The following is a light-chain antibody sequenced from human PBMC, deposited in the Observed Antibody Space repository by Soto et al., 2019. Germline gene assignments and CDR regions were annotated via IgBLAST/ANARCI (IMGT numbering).Light chain of an antibody. Sequence: QSVLTQPPSVSGAPGQSVTSACTWTSSSIGAGYDVHWYQHLPGTAPKLLIYGNTIRPSGVPDRFSGSKSGTSASLAITGLQAEDEADYYCQSYDRSLRGYVFGTGTKVTVL. V-gene: IGLV1-40*01. J-gene: IGLJ1*01. CDR3: QSYDRSLRGYV. CDR2: GNT. CDR1: SSSIGAGYD.